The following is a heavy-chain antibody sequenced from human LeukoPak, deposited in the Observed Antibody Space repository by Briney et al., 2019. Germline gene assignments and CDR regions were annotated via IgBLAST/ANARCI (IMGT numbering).Heavy chain of an antibody. CDR2: ISGSGDNT. Sequence: GGSLRLSCAGSGFTFNNYAMSWVRQAPGKGLEWVSSISGSGDNTYNAASVKGRFTISRDNSKNTLYLQMNSLRAEDTAVYYCAKDRSCTNGICHGDFDYWGQGTLVTVSS. CDR1: GFTFNNYA. J-gene: IGHJ4*02. D-gene: IGHD2-8*01. V-gene: IGHV3-23*01. CDR3: AKDRSCTNGICHGDFDY.